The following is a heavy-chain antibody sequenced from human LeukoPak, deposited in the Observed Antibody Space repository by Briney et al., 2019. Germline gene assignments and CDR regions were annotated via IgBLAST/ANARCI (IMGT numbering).Heavy chain of an antibody. CDR2: INPNSGGT. J-gene: IGHJ3*02. D-gene: IGHD3-3*01. CDR1: GYTFTGYY. V-gene: IGHV1-2*02. CDR3: ARGGFWSGYLAAFDI. Sequence: ASVKVSCKASGYTFTGYYMHWVRQAPGQGLEWMGWINPNSGGTNYAQKFQGRVTMTRDTSISTAYMELSRLRSDDTAVYYCARGGFWSGYLAAFDIWGQGTMVTVSS.